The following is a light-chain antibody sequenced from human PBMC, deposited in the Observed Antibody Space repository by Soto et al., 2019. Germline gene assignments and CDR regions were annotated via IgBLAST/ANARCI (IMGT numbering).Light chain of an antibody. Sequence: EIVMTQSPATLSVSPGERATLSCRTSLSVSVYLDWYQQKPGQTPRLLIYGASTRATDIPARFSGSESGTEFTLTIGSLQSEDFAVYYCQQYNNWPWTFGQGTRLEIK. CDR1: LSVSVY. CDR2: GAS. J-gene: IGKJ5*01. V-gene: IGKV3-15*01. CDR3: QQYNNWPWT.